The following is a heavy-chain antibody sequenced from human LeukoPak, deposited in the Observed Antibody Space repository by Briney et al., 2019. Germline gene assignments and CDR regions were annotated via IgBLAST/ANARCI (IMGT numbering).Heavy chain of an antibody. CDR1: GGSISSYY. D-gene: IGHD3-22*01. V-gene: IGHV4-59*01. CDR2: IYYSGST. CDR3: ARVYEYYYGSSGYYYWFDP. Sequence: SETLSLTCTVSGGSISSYYWSWIRQPPGKGLEWIGYIYYSGSTNYNPSLKSRVTISVDTSKNQFSLKLSSVTAADTAVYYCARVYEYYYGSSGYYYWFDPWGQGTLVTVSS. J-gene: IGHJ5*02.